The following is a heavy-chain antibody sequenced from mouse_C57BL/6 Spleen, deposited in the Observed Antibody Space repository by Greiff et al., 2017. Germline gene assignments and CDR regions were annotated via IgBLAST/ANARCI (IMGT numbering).Heavy chain of an antibody. V-gene: IGHV5-17*01. CDR3: ARRDCRSYAMDY. Sequence: EVQLVESGGGLVKPGGSLKLSCAASGFTFSDSGMHWVRQAPEKGLEWVAYISRGSSTIYYTDTVKGRITISRDNAKNTLFLKMACLKSEDTAMDDCARRDCRSYAMDYWGQGTSVTVSS. J-gene: IGHJ4*01. CDR2: ISRGSSTI. CDR1: GFTFSDSG.